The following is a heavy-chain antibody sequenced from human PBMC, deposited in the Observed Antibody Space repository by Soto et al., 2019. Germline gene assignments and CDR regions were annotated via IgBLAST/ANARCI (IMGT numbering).Heavy chain of an antibody. J-gene: IGHJ4*02. CDR3: ARGSWSTRFEH. V-gene: IGHV4-34*01. CDR1: GGSFNSYYY. CDR2: IYHSGGT. Sequence: QVQLRQWGAGLLKPSETLSLTCAVYGGSFNSYYYWTWIRQAPGKGLEWIGEIYHSGGTNYNPFLKSRVTVSEDTSKNQFSLKLNSVTAADTAVYYCARGSWSTRFEHWGQGSLVTVAS.